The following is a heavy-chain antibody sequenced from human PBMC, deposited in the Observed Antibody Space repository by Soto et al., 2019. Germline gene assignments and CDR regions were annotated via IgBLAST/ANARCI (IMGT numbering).Heavy chain of an antibody. D-gene: IGHD5-12*01. CDR1: GFSLSTTGVG. Sequence: QITLKESSPTLVKPTQTLTLTCTFSGFSLSTTGVGVGWIRQPPGKALEWLALIYWDDDKRYSPSLKSRLTITKDTSKNQVVLTMSSMDPVDSATYFCAHRPNITVGYIFDYWGQGTLVTVSS. V-gene: IGHV2-5*02. CDR3: AHRPNITVGYIFDY. CDR2: IYWDDDK. J-gene: IGHJ4*02.